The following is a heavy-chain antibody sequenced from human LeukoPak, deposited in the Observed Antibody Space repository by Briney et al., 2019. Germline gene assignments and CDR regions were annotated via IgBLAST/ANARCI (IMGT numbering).Heavy chain of an antibody. CDR1: GGSISSYY. D-gene: IGHD6-13*01. V-gene: IGHV4-59*08. CDR2: IYYSGST. Sequence: PSETLSLTCTVSGGSISSYYWSWIRQPPGKGLEWIGYIYYSGSTNYNPSLKSRVTISVDTSKNQFSLKLSSVTAADTAVYYCARRAADQYYFDYWGQGTLVTVSS. J-gene: IGHJ4*02. CDR3: ARRAADQYYFDY.